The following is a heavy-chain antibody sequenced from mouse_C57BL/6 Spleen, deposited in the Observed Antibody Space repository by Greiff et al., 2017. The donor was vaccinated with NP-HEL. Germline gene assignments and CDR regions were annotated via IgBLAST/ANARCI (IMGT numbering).Heavy chain of an antibody. Sequence: VQLQQSGAELVKPGASVKLSCKASGYTFTEYTIHWVKQRSGQGLEWIGWFYPGSGSIKYNEKFKNKATLTADKSSSTVYMELSRLTSEDSAVYVCARHEDAPAYYSKDYYAMDYWGQGTSVTVSS. V-gene: IGHV1-62-2*01. CDR3: ARHEDAPAYYSKDYYAMDY. J-gene: IGHJ4*01. CDR1: GYTFTEYT. D-gene: IGHD2-5*01. CDR2: FYPGSGSI.